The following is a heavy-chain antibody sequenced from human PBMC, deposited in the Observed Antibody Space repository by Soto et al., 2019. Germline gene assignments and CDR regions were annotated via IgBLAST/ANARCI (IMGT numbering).Heavy chain of an antibody. J-gene: IGHJ4*02. Sequence: QVQLVQSGAEVKRPGSSVKVSCKASCDTFNFYAINWVRQAPGLGLEWMGRVNPIVSMSNYAQKFQGRFTMTADKSTRTASMELSMLRSDDTAIYDCARSSGSGYRAFDYWGQGALVTVSS. D-gene: IGHD3-10*01. CDR1: CDTFNFYA. CDR2: VNPIVSMS. V-gene: IGHV1-69*02. CDR3: ARSSGSGYRAFDY.